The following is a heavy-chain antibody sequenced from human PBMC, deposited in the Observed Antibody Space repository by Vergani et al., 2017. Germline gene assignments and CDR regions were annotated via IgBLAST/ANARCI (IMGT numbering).Heavy chain of an antibody. Sequence: QVQLVESGGGVVQPGRSLRLSCAASGFTFSSYAMHWVRQAPGKGLEWVAVISYDGSNKYYADSVKGRFTISRDNSKNTLYLQMNSLRAEDTAVYYCAKVIGTVTTGYFDYWGQGALVTVSS. V-gene: IGHV3-30-3*01. CDR2: ISYDGSNK. D-gene: IGHD4-17*01. CDR3: AKVIGTVTTGYFDY. CDR1: GFTFSSYA. J-gene: IGHJ4*02.